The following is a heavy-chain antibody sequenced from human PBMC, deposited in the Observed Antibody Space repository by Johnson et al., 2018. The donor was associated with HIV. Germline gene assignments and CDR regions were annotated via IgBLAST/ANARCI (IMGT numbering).Heavy chain of an antibody. Sequence: EQLVESGGGVVRPGRSLSLSCTASGFTFSSYAMSWVRQAPGKGLEWVSAISGSGGSTYYADPVKGRFTISRDNSKNTLYLQMNSLRAEDTAVYYCAREGGAAAPDAFDIWGQGTMVTVSS. CDR3: AREGGAAAPDAFDI. D-gene: IGHD2-2*01. CDR1: GFTFSSYA. J-gene: IGHJ3*02. V-gene: IGHV3-23*04. CDR2: ISGSGGST.